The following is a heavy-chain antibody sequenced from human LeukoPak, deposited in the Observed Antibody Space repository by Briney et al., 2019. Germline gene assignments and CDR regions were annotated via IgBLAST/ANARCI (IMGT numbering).Heavy chain of an antibody. D-gene: IGHD3-22*01. CDR1: GGSISSGGYY. CDR2: IYYSGST. Sequence: SETLSLTCTVSGGSISSGGYYWTSVRQHPGKGLERVGYIYYSGSTYYNPSLKSRVTTSVDTSKNQFSLKLTSVSAAGPALHCWTSGVNASSSYYSPVYFDYWGGGTLVTV. J-gene: IGHJ4*02. CDR3: TSGVNASSSYYSPVYFDY. V-gene: IGHV4-31*03.